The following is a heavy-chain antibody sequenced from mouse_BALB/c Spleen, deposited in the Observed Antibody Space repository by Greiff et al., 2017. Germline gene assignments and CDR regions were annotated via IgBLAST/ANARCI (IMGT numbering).Heavy chain of an antibody. J-gene: IGHJ4*01. D-gene: IGHD2-4*01. Sequence: EVQGVESGGGLVKPGGSLKLSCAASGFTFSSYAMSWVRQSPEKRLEWVAEISSGGSYTYYPDTVTGRFTISRDNAKNTLYLEMSSLRSEDTAMYYCAKPDYDDAMDYWGQGTSVTVSS. CDR2: ISSGGSYT. CDR1: GFTFSSYA. V-gene: IGHV5-9-4*01. CDR3: AKPDYDDAMDY.